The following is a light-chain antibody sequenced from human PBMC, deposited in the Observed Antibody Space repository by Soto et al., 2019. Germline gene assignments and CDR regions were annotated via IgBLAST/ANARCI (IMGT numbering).Light chain of an antibody. CDR1: SSNIGNNY. CDR2: DNN. CDR3: GTWDSSLSAGEV. J-gene: IGLJ1*01. Sequence: QSVLTQLPSVSAAPGQKVTISCSGSSSNIGNNYVSWYQQLPGTAPKLLIYDNNKRPSGIPDRFSGSKSGTSATLGITGLQTGDEADYYCGTWDSSLSAGEVFGTGTKLTVL. V-gene: IGLV1-51*01.